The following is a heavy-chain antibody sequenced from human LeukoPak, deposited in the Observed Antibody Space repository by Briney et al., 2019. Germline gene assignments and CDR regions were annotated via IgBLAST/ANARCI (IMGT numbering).Heavy chain of an antibody. D-gene: IGHD1-14*01. CDR2: INHSGST. J-gene: IGHJ5*02. Sequence: SETLSLTCADYGGSFSGYYWSWIRQPPGKGLEWIGEINHSGSTNYNPSLKSRVTISVDTSKNQFSLKLSSVTAADTAVYYCARGTRTFDPWGQGTLVTVSS. V-gene: IGHV4-34*01. CDR1: GGSFSGYY. CDR3: ARGTRTFDP.